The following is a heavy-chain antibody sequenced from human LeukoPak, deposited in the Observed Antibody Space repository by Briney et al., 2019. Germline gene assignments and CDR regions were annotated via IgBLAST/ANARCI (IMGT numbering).Heavy chain of an antibody. D-gene: IGHD3-9*01. Sequence: SETLSLTCAVYDESFSGYYWSWIRQPPGKGLEWIGEINHSGSTNYNPSLKSRVTISVDTSKNQFSLELSSVTAADTAVYYCASGPDYDILTGYSYLDAFDIWGQGTMVTVSS. CDR1: DESFSGYY. V-gene: IGHV4-34*01. J-gene: IGHJ3*02. CDR2: INHSGST. CDR3: ASGPDYDILTGYSYLDAFDI.